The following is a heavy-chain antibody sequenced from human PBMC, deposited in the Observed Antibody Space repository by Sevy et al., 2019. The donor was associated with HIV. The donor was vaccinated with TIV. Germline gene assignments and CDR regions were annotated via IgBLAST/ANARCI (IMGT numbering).Heavy chain of an antibody. CDR1: GFTFSSYA. V-gene: IGHV3-23*01. CDR2: ISGSGGST. J-gene: IGHJ4*02. D-gene: IGHD3-16*02. CDR3: AKGATFGGVIQFNYFDY. Sequence: GESLKISCAASGFTFSSYAMSWVRQAPGKVLEWVSAISGSGGSTYYADSVKGRFTISRDNSKNTLYLQMNSLRAEDTAVYYCAKGATFGGVIQFNYFDYWGQGTLVTVSS.